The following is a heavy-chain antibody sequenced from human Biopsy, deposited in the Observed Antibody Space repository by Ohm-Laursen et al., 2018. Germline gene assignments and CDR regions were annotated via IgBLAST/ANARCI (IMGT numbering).Heavy chain of an antibody. D-gene: IGHD4-23*01. V-gene: IGHV4-59*02. CDR1: GDSVTKYY. J-gene: IGHJ6*02. CDR3: ARDSGILNCGNFKYYHYYGMDV. Sequence: SQTLSLTCTVSGDSVTKYYWSWIRQPPGKGLEWIGHIYYSVMTNYNPSLQSRVSISVDTSRNQVSLTLSSVTAADTTVYYCARDSGILNCGNFKYYHYYGMDVWSQGTKVTVPS. CDR2: IYYSVMT.